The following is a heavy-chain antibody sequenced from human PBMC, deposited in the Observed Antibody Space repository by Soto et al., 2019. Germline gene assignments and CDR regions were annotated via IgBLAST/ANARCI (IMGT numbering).Heavy chain of an antibody. D-gene: IGHD3-9*01. Sequence: AGCTGLASSACGVTFGLFSVDWVRQAQGKGLKYFSGISSDGVSTYYADSVKGRFIISRDNSKNTLYLQMSSLRPEDTAVYYCVNPRSTTIISPYWGKGTLVTVS. J-gene: IGHJ4*02. CDR1: GVTFGLFS. V-gene: IGHV3-64D*06. CDR2: ISSDGVST. CDR3: VNPRSTTIISPY.